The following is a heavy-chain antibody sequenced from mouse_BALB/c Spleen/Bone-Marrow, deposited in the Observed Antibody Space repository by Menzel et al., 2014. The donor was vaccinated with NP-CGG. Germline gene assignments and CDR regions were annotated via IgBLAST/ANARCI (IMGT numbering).Heavy chain of an antibody. J-gene: IGHJ4*01. Sequence: VQLQQSGAELVKPGASVTLSCTASGFNIKDTYMHWVQQRPEQGLEWIGRIDPANGNTKYDPKFQGKATITADTSSNTAYLQLSSLTSEDTAVYYCARGLLQYYYAMDYWGQGTSVTVSS. CDR2: IDPANGNT. V-gene: IGHV14-3*02. CDR3: ARGLLQYYYAMDY. CDR1: GFNIKDTY. D-gene: IGHD1-1*01.